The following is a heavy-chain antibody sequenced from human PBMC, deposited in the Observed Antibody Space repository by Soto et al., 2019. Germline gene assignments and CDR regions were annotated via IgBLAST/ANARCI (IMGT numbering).Heavy chain of an antibody. V-gene: IGHV4-34*01. CDR3: ARGYYYDSSGYYYLRAAPALHY. D-gene: IGHD3-22*01. Sequence: SETLSLTCAVYGGSFSGYYWSWIRQPPGKGLEWIGEINHSGSTNYNPSLKSRVTISVDTSKNQFSLKLSSLTGGDTAVYYCARGYYYDSSGYYYLRAAPALHYWGQGTLVTVSS. J-gene: IGHJ4*02. CDR2: INHSGST. CDR1: GGSFSGYY.